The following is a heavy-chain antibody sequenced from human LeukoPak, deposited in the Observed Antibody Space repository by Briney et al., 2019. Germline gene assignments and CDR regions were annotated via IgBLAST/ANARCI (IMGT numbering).Heavy chain of an antibody. CDR1: GFPFSDFA. J-gene: IGHJ5*02. Sequence: GGSLRLPCAASGFPFSDFAMSWVRQAPGKGLEWVANIKQDGSEKYYVDSVKGRFTISRDNAKNSLYLQMNSLRAEDTAVYYCARENGIAVGSVWFDPWGQGTLVTVSS. CDR2: IKQDGSEK. V-gene: IGHV3-7*01. CDR3: ARENGIAVGSVWFDP. D-gene: IGHD6-19*01.